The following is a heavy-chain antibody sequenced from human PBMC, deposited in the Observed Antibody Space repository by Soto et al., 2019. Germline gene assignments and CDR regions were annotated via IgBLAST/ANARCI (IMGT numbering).Heavy chain of an antibody. CDR3: ARVGATGEAFDI. Sequence: EVQLVESGGGLVQPGGSLRLSCAASGFTFSSYWMSWVRQAPGKGLEWVANIKQGGSEKYYVDSVKGRFTISRDNAKNALYLQMNSLRAEDTAVYYCARVGATGEAFDIWGQGTMVTVSS. CDR2: IKQGGSEK. D-gene: IGHD1-26*01. J-gene: IGHJ3*02. V-gene: IGHV3-7*01. CDR1: GFTFSSYW.